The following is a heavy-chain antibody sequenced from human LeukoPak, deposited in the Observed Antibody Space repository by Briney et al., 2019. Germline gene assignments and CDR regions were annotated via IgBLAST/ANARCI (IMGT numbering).Heavy chain of an antibody. V-gene: IGHV1-2*02. J-gene: IGHJ5*01. Sequence: ASVKVSCKASGYTFTGYYMHWVRQAPGQGLEWMGWINPNSGGTNYAQKFQGRVTMTRDTSISTAYMELSRLRSDDTAVYYCARDSAGCSSTSCYHPLDSWGQGTLVTVSS. CDR1: GYTFTGYY. CDR2: INPNSGGT. D-gene: IGHD2-2*01. CDR3: ARDSAGCSSTSCYHPLDS.